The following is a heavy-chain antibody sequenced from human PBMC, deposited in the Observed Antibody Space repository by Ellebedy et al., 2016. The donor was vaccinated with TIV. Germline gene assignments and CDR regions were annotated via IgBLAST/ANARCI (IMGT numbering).Heavy chain of an antibody. V-gene: IGHV3-21*01. D-gene: IGHD1-26*01. CDR3: ARSGENDS. CDR2: ISSTGYYI. J-gene: IGHJ4*02. CDR1: GFTFTSYS. Sequence: GESLKISCAASGFTFTSYSMNWVRQAPGKGLEWVSSISSTGYYIYYADSVKGRFTISRDDARNSLFLQMNSLRAEDTAVYYCARSGENDSWGQGTLVTVSS.